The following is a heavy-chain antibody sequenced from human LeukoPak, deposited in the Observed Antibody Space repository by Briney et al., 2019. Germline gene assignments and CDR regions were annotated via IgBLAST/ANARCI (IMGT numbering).Heavy chain of an antibody. Sequence: GGSLRLSCAASGFTFSSFAMSWVRQAPGKGLESVSLISGAGGSTYYADSVKGRFTISRDNSKNTLYLQMNSLRADDTAVYYCVRDLEGPSYYWGQGTLVTVSS. D-gene: IGHD1-1*01. V-gene: IGHV3-23*01. CDR3: VRDLEGPSYY. CDR1: GFTFSSFA. J-gene: IGHJ4*02. CDR2: ISGAGGST.